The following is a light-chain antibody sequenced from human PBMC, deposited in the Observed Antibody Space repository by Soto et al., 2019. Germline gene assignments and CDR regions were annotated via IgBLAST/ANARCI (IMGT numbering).Light chain of an antibody. Sequence: DIQMTQSPSTLSASVGDRVTITCRASHDISTWLSWYQQKPGKAPKLLIYKASTLEGGVPSRFSGSASGTEFTITISSLQPEDSATYYCQQYNRYCAFGQGTNVAIK. J-gene: IGKJ1*01. V-gene: IGKV1-5*03. CDR3: QQYNRYCA. CDR1: HDISTW. CDR2: KAS.